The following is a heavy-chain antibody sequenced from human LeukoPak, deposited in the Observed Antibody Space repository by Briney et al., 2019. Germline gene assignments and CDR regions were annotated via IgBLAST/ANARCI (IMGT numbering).Heavy chain of an antibody. D-gene: IGHD4-11*01. J-gene: IGHJ4*02. CDR3: ARSAGWLQYPKYYFDY. Sequence: SETLSLTCTVSGGSISSYYWSWIRQPAGKGLEWIGRIYTSGSTNYNPSLKSRVTMSVDTSKNQFSLKLSSVTAADTAVYYCARSAGWLQYPKYYFDYWGQGTLVTVSS. V-gene: IGHV4-4*07. CDR2: IYTSGST. CDR1: GGSISSYY.